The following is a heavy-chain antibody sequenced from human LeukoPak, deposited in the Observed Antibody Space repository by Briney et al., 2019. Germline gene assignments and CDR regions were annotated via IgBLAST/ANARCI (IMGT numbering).Heavy chain of an antibody. V-gene: IGHV1-2*02. CDR3: ARDYYDSSPYYYGMDV. D-gene: IGHD3-22*01. Sequence: ASVKVSCKASGYTFTGYYMHWVRQAPGQGLEWMGWINPNSGGTNYAQKFQGRVTMTRDTSISTAYMELSRLRSDDTAVYYCARDYYDSSPYYYGMDVWGQGTTVIVSS. CDR1: GYTFTGYY. J-gene: IGHJ6*02. CDR2: INPNSGGT.